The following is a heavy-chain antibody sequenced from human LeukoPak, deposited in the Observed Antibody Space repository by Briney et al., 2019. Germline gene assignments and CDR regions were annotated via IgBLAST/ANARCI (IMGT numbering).Heavy chain of an antibody. CDR2: ISGSGGST. V-gene: IGHV3-23*01. Sequence: GGSLRLSCAASGFTFSSYAMSWVRQAPGKGLEWVSAISGSGGSTYYADSVKGRFTISRDNSKNTLYLQINSLRAEDTAVYYCARPVGATIPVFFDYWGQGTLVTVSS. CDR1: GFTFSSYA. J-gene: IGHJ4*02. CDR3: ARPVGATIPVFFDY. D-gene: IGHD1-26*01.